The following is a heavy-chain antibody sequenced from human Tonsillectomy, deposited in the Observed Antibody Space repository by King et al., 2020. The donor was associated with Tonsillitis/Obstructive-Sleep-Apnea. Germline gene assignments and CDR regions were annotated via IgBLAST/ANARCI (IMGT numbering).Heavy chain of an antibody. CDR3: VKSLSQGLAPHGC. CDR1: GFTFSSYS. Sequence: VQLVESGGGLVQPGGSLRLSCSASGFTFSSYSMHWVRQAPGKGLEYVSGINNDGGYTPYADSVKGRFSISRDNSKNTLYLQMNSLRVEDTALYYCVKSLSQGLAPHGCWGRGILVTVSP. CDR2: INNDGGYT. D-gene: IGHD3-3*02. J-gene: IGHJ4*02. V-gene: IGHV3-64D*06.